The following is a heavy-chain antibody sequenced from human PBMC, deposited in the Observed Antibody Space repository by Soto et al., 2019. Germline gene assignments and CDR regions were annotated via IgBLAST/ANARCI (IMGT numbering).Heavy chain of an antibody. D-gene: IGHD2-21*02. V-gene: IGHV4-59*01. J-gene: IGHJ5*02. CDR2: IFYSGRSGST. Sequence: SETLSLTCSVSGGSINSYYWSWIRQPPGKGLEWIGYIFYSGRSGSTNYNPSLKSRVTISVDTSKNQFSLKVSSVTAADSAVYYCAKTALGWLDPWGQGTLVTVSS. CDR3: AKTALGWLDP. CDR1: GGSINSYY.